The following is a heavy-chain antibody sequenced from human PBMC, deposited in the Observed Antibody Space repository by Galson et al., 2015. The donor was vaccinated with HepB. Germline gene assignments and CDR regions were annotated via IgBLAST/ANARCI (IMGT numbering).Heavy chain of an antibody. Sequence: QSGAEVKKPGESLKISCKGSGYSFTSYWIGWVRQMPGKGLEWMGIIYPGDSDTRYSPSFQGQVTISADKSISTAYLQWSSLKASDTAMYYCARRYDSSGYPTYYFDYWGQGTLVTVSS. CDR2: IYPGDSDT. J-gene: IGHJ4*02. V-gene: IGHV5-51*03. CDR3: ARRYDSSGYPTYYFDY. D-gene: IGHD3-22*01. CDR1: GYSFTSYW.